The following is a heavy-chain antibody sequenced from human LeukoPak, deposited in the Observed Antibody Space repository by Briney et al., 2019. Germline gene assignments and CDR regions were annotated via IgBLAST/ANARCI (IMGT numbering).Heavy chain of an antibody. CDR2: ITSSSAYV. CDR3: ARDPYSGNLGPTYYYYMDV. CDR1: GFTFSTYN. V-gene: IGHV3-21*01. D-gene: IGHD1-26*01. J-gene: IGHJ6*03. Sequence: GGSLRLSCAASGFTFSTYNMNWVRQAPGKGLEWVSAITSSSAYVYYADSVRGRFTISRDNAENSLYLQMNSLRDDDTAVYYCARDPYSGNLGPTYYYYMDVWGKGTTVTVSS.